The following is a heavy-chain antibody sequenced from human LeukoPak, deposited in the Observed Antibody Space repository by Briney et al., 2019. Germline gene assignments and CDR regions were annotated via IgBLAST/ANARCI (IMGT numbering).Heavy chain of an antibody. CDR1: GYSLSELS. D-gene: IGHD1-26*01. V-gene: IGHV1-24*01. J-gene: IGHJ5*01. Sequence: ASLKVSFKVSGYSLSELSTHWVRQAPGQGLEWMGGFDPGDDATIYAQKFQGRVTMTEDTSTDTAYLELRSLRSEDTAVYFWATEKDLLLDSWGQGTPVTVSS. CDR2: FDPGDDAT. CDR3: ATEKDLLLDS.